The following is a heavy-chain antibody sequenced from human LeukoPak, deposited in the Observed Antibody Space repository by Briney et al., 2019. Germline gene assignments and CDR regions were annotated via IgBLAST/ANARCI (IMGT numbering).Heavy chain of an antibody. D-gene: IGHD3-10*01. Sequence: GASVKVSCKASGYTFTSYGISWVRQAPGQGLEWMGWISAYNGNTNYAQKLQGRVTMTTDTSTSTADMELRSLRSDDTAVYYGARTIAPVLLWFGELQPYFDYWGQGTLVTVSS. CDR3: ARTIAPVLLWFGELQPYFDY. J-gene: IGHJ4*02. CDR1: GYTFTSYG. CDR2: ISAYNGNT. V-gene: IGHV1-18*01.